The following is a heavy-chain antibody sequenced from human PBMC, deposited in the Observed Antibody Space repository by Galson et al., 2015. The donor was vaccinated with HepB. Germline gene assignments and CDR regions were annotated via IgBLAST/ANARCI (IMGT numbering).Heavy chain of an antibody. CDR1: GFTFSSYA. V-gene: IGHV3-23*01. CDR3: AKDLMGSGSGRGAFDI. Sequence: SLRLSCAASGFTFSSYAMSWVRQAPGKGLEWVSAISGSGGSTYYADSVKGRFTISRDNSKNTLCLQMNSLRAEDTAVYYCAKDLMGSGSGRGAFDIWGQGTMVTVSS. D-gene: IGHD6-19*01. J-gene: IGHJ3*02. CDR2: ISGSGGST.